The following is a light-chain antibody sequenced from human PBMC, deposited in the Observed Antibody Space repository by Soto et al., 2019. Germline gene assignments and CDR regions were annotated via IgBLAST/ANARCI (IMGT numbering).Light chain of an antibody. CDR1: QSVSSS. Sequence: EIVMTQSTATLSVSPGERATLSCRASQSVSSSLAWYQQKPGQAPRLLIYGASTRATGIPARFSGSGSGTEFTLTISSLQSEDFAVYYCQQYNNWWTFGQGTKVEI. CDR2: GAS. CDR3: QQYNNWWT. J-gene: IGKJ1*01. V-gene: IGKV3-15*01.